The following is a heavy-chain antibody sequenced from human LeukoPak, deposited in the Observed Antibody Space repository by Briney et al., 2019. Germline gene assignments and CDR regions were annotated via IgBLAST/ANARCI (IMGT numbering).Heavy chain of an antibody. CDR1: GFTFSSYS. CDR2: ISSSSSYI. CDR3: ARHSFGDYEFWFDY. D-gene: IGHD4-17*01. Sequence: GGSLRLSCAASGFTFSSYSMNWVRQAPGKGLEWVSSISSSSSYIYYADSVKGRFTISRDNAKNSLSLQMNSLRAEDTAVYYCARHSFGDYEFWFDYWGQGTLVTVSS. J-gene: IGHJ4*02. V-gene: IGHV3-21*01.